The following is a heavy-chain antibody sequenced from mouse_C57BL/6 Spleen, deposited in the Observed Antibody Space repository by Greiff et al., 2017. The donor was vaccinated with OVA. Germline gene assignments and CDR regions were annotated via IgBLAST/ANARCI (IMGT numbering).Heavy chain of an antibody. D-gene: IGHD2-4*01. CDR1: GYTFTSYG. V-gene: IGHV1-81*01. Sequence: VKLMESGAELARPGASVKLSCKASGYTFTSYGISWVKQRTGQGLEWIGEIYPRSGNTYYNEKFKGKATLTADKSSSTAYMELRSLTSEDSAVYFCARSDDYAWFAYWGQGALVTVAA. CDR2: IYPRSGNT. J-gene: IGHJ3*01. CDR3: ARSDDYAWFAY.